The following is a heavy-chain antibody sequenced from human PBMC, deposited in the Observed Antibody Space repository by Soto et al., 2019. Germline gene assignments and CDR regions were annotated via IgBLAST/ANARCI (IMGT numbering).Heavy chain of an antibody. V-gene: IGHV1-3*01. Sequence: GASVKVSCKASGYTFTSYAMHWVRQAPGQRLEWMGWINAGNGNTKYSQKFQGRVTITRDTSASTAYMELSSLRSEDTAVYYCARCGYISGWYCYFDFWGLGTLVTVSS. J-gene: IGHJ4*02. CDR2: INAGNGNT. CDR1: GYTFTSYA. CDR3: ARCGYISGWYCYFDF. D-gene: IGHD6-19*01.